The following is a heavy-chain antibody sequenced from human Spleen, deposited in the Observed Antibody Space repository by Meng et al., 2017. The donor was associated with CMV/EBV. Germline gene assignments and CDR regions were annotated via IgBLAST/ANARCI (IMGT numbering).Heavy chain of an antibody. CDR1: GFTFSKES. CDR2: ISNDGSIQ. J-gene: IGHJ4*01. Sequence: GGSLRLSCAASGFTFSKESMNWVRQAPGKGLEWVAVISNDGSIQYYADSLKGRFTISRDNSKNTLYLQMNSLRDVDTAVYYCARENYFRSGTYYTLGAFDYWGQGTLVTVSS. V-gene: IGHV3-30*03. D-gene: IGHD3-10*01. CDR3: ARENYFRSGTYYTLGAFDY.